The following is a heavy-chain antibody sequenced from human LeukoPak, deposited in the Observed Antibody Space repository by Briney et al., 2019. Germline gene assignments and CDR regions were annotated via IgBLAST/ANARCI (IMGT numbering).Heavy chain of an antibody. CDR3: ARDFWFAIDY. CDR1: GFTFSSSW. V-gene: IGHV3-74*01. Sequence: GGSLRLSCAASGFTFSSSWMHWVRQAPGKGLVWVSRVKSDGSGTSYADSVKGRFTISRDNAKNTPYLQMNSLRVEDTAVYYCARDFWFAIDYWGQGTLVTVSS. CDR2: VKSDGSGT. D-gene: IGHD3-9*01. J-gene: IGHJ4*02.